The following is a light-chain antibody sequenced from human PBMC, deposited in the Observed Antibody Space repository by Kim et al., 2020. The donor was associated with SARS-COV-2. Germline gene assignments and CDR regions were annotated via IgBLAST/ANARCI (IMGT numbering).Light chain of an antibody. Sequence: VTPKKKVTITCRASQSIGSDLHWYQQKPDQSPKLLIKFAYQSISGVPSRFSGSGSGTDFTLSINSLEAEDAATYYCHQSSSLPWTFGQRTKVDIK. V-gene: IGKV6-21*02. CDR3: HQSSSLPWT. CDR2: FAY. CDR1: QSIGSD. J-gene: IGKJ1*01.